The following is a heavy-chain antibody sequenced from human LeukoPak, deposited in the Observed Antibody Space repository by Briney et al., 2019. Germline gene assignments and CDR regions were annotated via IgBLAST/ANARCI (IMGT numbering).Heavy chain of an antibody. V-gene: IGHV1-69*13. Sequence: ASVKVSCKASGGTFSSYAISWVRQAPGRGLEWMGGIIPIFGIANYAQKFQGRVTITADESTSTAYMELSSLRSEDTAVYYCTRERLAVAGESVWGQGTLVTVSS. J-gene: IGHJ4*02. CDR3: TRERLAVAGESV. CDR1: GGTFSSYA. CDR2: IIPIFGIA. D-gene: IGHD6-19*01.